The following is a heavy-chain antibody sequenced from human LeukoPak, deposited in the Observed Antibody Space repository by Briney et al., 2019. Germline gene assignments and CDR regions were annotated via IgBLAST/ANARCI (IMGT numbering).Heavy chain of an antibody. D-gene: IGHD3-3*01. V-gene: IGHV3-30*01. CDR1: GFTFSSYA. CDR3: ARAYYDFWSGYQSAEYFQH. Sequence: GRSLRLSCAASGFTFSSYAMHWVRQAPGKGLEWVAVISYDGSNKYYAGSVKGRFTISRDNSKNTLYLQMNSLRAEDTAVYYCARAYYDFWSGYQSAEYFQHWGQGTLVTVSS. J-gene: IGHJ1*01. CDR2: ISYDGSNK.